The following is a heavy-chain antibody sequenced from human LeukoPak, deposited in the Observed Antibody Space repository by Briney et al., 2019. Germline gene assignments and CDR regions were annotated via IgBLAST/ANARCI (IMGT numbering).Heavy chain of an antibody. V-gene: IGHV3-23*01. J-gene: IGHJ4*02. CDR2: ISGSGGST. CDR3: AKLTSGSGSSALFDY. D-gene: IGHD3-10*01. Sequence: GGSLRLSCAASGFTFSSYAMSWVRQAPGKGLEWVSAISGSGGSTYYADSVKGRLTIPRDNSKNTLYLQMNSLRAEDTAVYYCAKLTSGSGSSALFDYWGQGTLVTVSS. CDR1: GFTFSSYA.